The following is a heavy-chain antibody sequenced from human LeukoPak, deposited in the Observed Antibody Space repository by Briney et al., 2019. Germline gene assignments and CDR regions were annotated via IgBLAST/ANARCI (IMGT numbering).Heavy chain of an antibody. J-gene: IGHJ3*02. CDR1: GFTFSDYY. Sequence: GGSLRLSCAASGFTFSDYYMSWIRQAPGKGLEWVSYISSSGSTTYYADSVKGRFTISRDNAKNSLYLQMNSLRAEDTAVYYCAGADGNTMTTVTPDAFDIWGQGTMVTVSS. CDR3: AGADGNTMTTVTPDAFDI. V-gene: IGHV3-11*01. D-gene: IGHD4-17*01. CDR2: ISSSGSTT.